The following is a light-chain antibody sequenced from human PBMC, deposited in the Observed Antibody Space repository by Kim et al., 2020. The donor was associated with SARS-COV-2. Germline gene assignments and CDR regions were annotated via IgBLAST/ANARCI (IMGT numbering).Light chain of an antibody. Sequence: VSAGKADSITCSGDKLGDKYACWYQQKAGQSPVLVIYQDSRRPSGIPERFSGSNSGNTATLTISGTQAMDEADYYCQAWDTSTFVVFGGGTQLTVL. CDR3: QAWDTSTFVV. CDR2: QDS. V-gene: IGLV3-1*01. J-gene: IGLJ2*01. CDR1: KLGDKY.